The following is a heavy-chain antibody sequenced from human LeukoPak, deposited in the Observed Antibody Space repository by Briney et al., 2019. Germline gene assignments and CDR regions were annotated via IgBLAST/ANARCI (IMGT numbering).Heavy chain of an antibody. D-gene: IGHD6-6*01. CDR1: GGSMKSYY. V-gene: IGHV4-59*08. J-gene: IGHJ4*02. CDR3: ARHSSSSYFDY. CDR2: IYYSGST. Sequence: SETLSLTCTVSGGSMKSYYWNWIRQPPGKGLEWIGYIYYSGSTNYNPSLKSRVTISVDTSKNQFSLKLSSVTAADTAVYYCARHSSSSYFDYWGQGTLVTVSS.